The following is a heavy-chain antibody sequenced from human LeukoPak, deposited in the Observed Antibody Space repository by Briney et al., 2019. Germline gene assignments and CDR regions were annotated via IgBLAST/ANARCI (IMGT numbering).Heavy chain of an antibody. CDR1: GFTFSSYA. J-gene: IGHJ6*03. CDR3: AKYGYCSSTSCYRAARYYYYYYMDV. D-gene: IGHD2-2*01. V-gene: IGHV3-23*01. Sequence: GGSLRLSCAASGFTFSSYAMSWVRQAPGKGLEWVSAISGSGGSTYYADSVKGRFTISRDNSKNTLYLQMNSLRAEDTAVYYCAKYGYCSSTSCYRAARYYYYYYMDVWGKGTTVTVSS. CDR2: ISGSGGST.